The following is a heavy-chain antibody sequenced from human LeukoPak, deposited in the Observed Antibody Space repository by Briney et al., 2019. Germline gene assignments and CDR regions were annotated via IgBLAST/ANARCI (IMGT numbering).Heavy chain of an antibody. J-gene: IGHJ4*02. V-gene: IGHV1-18*01. CDR2: ISGHNGNT. Sequence: ASVKVSCKTSGYTFTSYGLIWVRQAPGQGLEWMGWISGHNGNTNYAQEFRDRVTMTTDKSTSSAYMELRSLTSDDTAVYYCARGVGVWAGYYVAAFYLDLWGQGTWVAVHS. CDR1: GYTFTSYG. D-gene: IGHD3/OR15-3a*01. CDR3: ARGVGVWAGYYVAAFYLDL.